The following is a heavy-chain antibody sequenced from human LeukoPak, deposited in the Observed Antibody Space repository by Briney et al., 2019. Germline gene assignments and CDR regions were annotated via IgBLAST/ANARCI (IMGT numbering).Heavy chain of an antibody. J-gene: IGHJ3*02. CDR2: FYYSGST. V-gene: IGHV4-61*08. CDR1: GASISGSGCY. CDR3: AREVAYYYGTGSRDAFDI. D-gene: IGHD3-10*01. Sequence: RPSETLSLTCAVSGASISGSGCYLGWIRQPPGKGLEWLGYFYYSGSTNYTPSLKSRVTISVDTSKNQFSLKLSSVTAVDTAVYYCAREVAYYYGTGSRDAFDIWGQGTMVTVSS.